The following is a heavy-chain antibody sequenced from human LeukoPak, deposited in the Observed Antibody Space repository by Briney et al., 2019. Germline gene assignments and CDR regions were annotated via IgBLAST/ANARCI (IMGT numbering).Heavy chain of an antibody. J-gene: IGHJ4*02. D-gene: IGHD3-22*01. V-gene: IGHV4-34*01. CDR1: GGSFSGYY. CDR2: INHSGST. CDR3: AGGGYYYDSSGLHY. Sequence: SETLSLTCAVYGGSFSGYYWSWIRQPPGKGLDWIGEINHSGSTNYNPSLKRRVTISVDTSTKQFSLKMSAVSAAHTPVYYCAGGGYYYDSSGLHYGGQGTLVTVSS.